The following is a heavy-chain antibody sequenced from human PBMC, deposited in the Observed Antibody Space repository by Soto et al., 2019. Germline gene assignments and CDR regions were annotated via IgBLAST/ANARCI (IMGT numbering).Heavy chain of an antibody. J-gene: IGHJ4*02. CDR1: GFTFSNYV. Sequence: GGSLRLSCAASGFTFSNYVISWLRQAPGRGLEWVSSISTNGRSADYADSVKGRFTISRDNSRSTLHLQMNSLRAEDTAVYYCAKAEKSSAVAGYFDSWGQGTLVTVSS. D-gene: IGHD6-19*01. CDR3: AKAEKSSAVAGYFDS. CDR2: ISTNGRSA. V-gene: IGHV3-23*01.